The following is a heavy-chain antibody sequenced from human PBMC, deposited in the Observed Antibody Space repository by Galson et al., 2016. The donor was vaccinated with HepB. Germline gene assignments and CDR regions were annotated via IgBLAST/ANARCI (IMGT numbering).Heavy chain of an antibody. CDR2: TSGSGGST. J-gene: IGHJ4*02. Sequence: SLRLSCAASGFTFSNYAMSWVRQAPGKGLEWVSATSGSGGSTYYADSVKGRFTIPRDNSKTTLYLKMNSLRAEDPAVYYCVKQDRWVRGVGLLKYYFGYWGQGTLLTVSS. CDR3: VKQDRWVRGVGLLKYYFGY. V-gene: IGHV3-23*01. D-gene: IGHD3-10*01. CDR1: GFTFSNYA.